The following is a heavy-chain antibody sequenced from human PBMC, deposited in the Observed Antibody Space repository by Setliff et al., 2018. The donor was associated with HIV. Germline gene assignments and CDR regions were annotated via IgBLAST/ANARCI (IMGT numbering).Heavy chain of an antibody. V-gene: IGHV5-51*01. CDR3: ARGIAALTASFDY. CDR2: IFPGDSKM. Sequence: PGESLKISCKGSGYSFTSYWIAWVRQKPGKGLEWMGIIFPGDSKMHYSPSFQGRVTLSADKSISTAYLQWSSLQTSDSGMYYCARGIAALTASFDYWGQGSLVTVS. D-gene: IGHD2-21*02. J-gene: IGHJ4*02. CDR1: GYSFTSYW.